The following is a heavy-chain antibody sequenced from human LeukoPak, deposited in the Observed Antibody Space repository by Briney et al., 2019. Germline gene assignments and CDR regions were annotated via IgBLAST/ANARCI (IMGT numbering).Heavy chain of an antibody. J-gene: IGHJ4*02. CDR2: INPSGGST. D-gene: IGHD4-17*01. Sequence: ASVTVSCTVSGYTLTELSMHWVRQAPGQGLEWMGIINPSGGSTSYAQKFQGRVTMTRDTSTSTVYMYLSSLRSEDTAVYYCARDSLYGVVDYWGQGTLVTVSS. V-gene: IGHV1-46*01. CDR1: GYTLTELS. CDR3: ARDSLYGVVDY.